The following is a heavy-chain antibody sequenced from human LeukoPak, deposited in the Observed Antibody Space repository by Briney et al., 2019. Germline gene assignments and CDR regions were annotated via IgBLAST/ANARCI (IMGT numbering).Heavy chain of an antibody. CDR2: IYYSGST. CDR1: GDSISSFY. Sequence: SETLSLTCTVSGDSISSFYWSWIRQPPGKGLEWIGYIYYSGSTNYNPSLKSRVTISVDTSKNQLSLKLSSVTAADTAVYYCARKGVVNAFDIWGQGTMVTVSS. V-gene: IGHV4-59*01. D-gene: IGHD3-22*01. CDR3: ARKGVVNAFDI. J-gene: IGHJ3*02.